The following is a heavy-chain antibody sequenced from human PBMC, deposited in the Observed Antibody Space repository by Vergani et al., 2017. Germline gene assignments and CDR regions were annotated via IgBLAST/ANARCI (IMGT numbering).Heavy chain of an antibody. V-gene: IGHV3-33*01. CDR3: ARRHFFNYYDSSGYYPPYFYS. Sequence: QVQLEESGGGVVQPGRSLRLSCAGSGFTLSSHAMHWVRQAPGKGLEWVAFIWYDGSKEYYADSVKGRFTISRDNSKNTLYLQMNNLRAADTAVYYCARRHFFNYYDSSGYYPPYFYSWGQGTLVTVSS. D-gene: IGHD3-22*01. CDR1: GFTLSSHA. CDR2: IWYDGSKE. J-gene: IGHJ4*02.